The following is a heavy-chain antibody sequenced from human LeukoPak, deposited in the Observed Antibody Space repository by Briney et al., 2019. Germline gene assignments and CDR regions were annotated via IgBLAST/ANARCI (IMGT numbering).Heavy chain of an antibody. J-gene: IGHJ5*02. CDR2: IYYSGST. CDR1: GGSISSGGYS. Sequence: SETLSLTCAVSGGSISSGGYSWSWIRQPPGKGLEWIGYIYYSGSTNYNPSLKSRVTISVDTSMNQFSLKLSSVTAADTAVYYCARSYDSSGYYYAPIDPWGQGTLVTVSS. V-gene: IGHV4-61*08. CDR3: ARSYDSSGYYYAPIDP. D-gene: IGHD3-22*01.